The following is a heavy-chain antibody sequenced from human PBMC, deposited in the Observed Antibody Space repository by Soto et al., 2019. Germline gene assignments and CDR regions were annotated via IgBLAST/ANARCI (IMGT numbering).Heavy chain of an antibody. CDR3: ARQPDDYVLRFLEGLTHYYYGMDV. CDR2: IDPSDSYT. CDR1: GYIFTSYW. D-gene: IGHD3-3*01. J-gene: IGHJ6*02. V-gene: IGHV5-10-1*01. Sequence: VESLKISCKGSGYIFTSYWISWVLQMPVKGLEWMGRIDPSDSYTNYSPSFQGHVTISADKSISTAYLQWSSLKASDTAMYYCARQPDDYVLRFLEGLTHYYYGMDVWGQGTTVTVSS.